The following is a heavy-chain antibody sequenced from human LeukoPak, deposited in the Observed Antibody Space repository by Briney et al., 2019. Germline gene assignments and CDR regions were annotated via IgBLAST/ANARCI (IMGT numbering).Heavy chain of an antibody. CDR2: ICYTGST. CDR1: GASISSGGYY. CDR3: ARGRAAPNYYYGVDV. J-gene: IGHJ6*02. D-gene: IGHD6-25*01. V-gene: IGHV4-31*03. Sequence: SETLSLTRPVSGASISSGGYYWTWIRQLPGKGLEWIGYICYTGSTNYNPSLKSRVTISLDTSENQFSLKLTSVTAADTAIYYCARGRAAPNYYYGVDVWGQGTTVTVSS.